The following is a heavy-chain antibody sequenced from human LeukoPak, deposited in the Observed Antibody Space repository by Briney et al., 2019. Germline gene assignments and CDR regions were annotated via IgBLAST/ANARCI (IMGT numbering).Heavy chain of an antibody. CDR2: INPSGGST. J-gene: IGHJ4*02. Sequence: ASVKVSCKASGYTLTSYFIHWVRQAPGQGLEWMGIINPSGGSTSYAQKFQGRVTMTRDTSTSTVYMELSSLRSEDTAVYYCTTGYMVRGAPFDYWGQGTLVTVSS. D-gene: IGHD3-10*01. V-gene: IGHV1-46*01. CDR3: TTGYMVRGAPFDY. CDR1: GYTLTSYF.